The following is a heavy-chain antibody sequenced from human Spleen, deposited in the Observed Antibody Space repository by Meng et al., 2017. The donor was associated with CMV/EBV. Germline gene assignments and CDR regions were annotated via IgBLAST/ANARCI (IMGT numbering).Heavy chain of an antibody. CDR2: LNWNGGNT. Sequence: GGSLRLSCAASGFTFSSYSMNWVRQAPGKGLEWVSGLNWNGGNTGYAGSVKGRFTIFRDNAKNLMYLQMKRLRPEDTAFYYCAREPWFSTSTGGDYWGRGILVTVSS. CDR3: AREPWFSTSTGGDY. D-gene: IGHD6-6*01. CDR1: GFTFSSYS. V-gene: IGHV3-20*04. J-gene: IGHJ4*02.